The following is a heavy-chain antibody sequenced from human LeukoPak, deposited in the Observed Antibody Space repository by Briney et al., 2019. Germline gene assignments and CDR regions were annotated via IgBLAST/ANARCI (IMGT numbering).Heavy chain of an antibody. D-gene: IGHD5-12*01. Sequence: SVKVSCKASGGTFSSYAISWVRQAPGHGLEWMGGIIPIFGTANYAQKFQGRVTITADESTSRAYMELSSLRSEDTAVYYCARNGFEATISLFDCWGQGTLVTVP. J-gene: IGHJ4*02. CDR1: GGTFSSYA. CDR2: IIPIFGTA. CDR3: ARNGFEATISLFDC. V-gene: IGHV1-69*13.